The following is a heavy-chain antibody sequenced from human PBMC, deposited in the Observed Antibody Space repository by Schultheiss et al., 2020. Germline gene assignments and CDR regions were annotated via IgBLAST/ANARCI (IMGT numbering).Heavy chain of an antibody. CDR3: AKDGGDNSLLIPYFDY. D-gene: IGHD4-23*01. CDR2: ISWSGSNK. CDR1: GFTFDDYA. Sequence: GGSLRLSCAASGFTFDDYAMHWVRKAPGKGLEWVSGISWSGSNKGYADSVKGRFTIARDNAKNSLYLQMNSLRAEDTALYYCAKDGGDNSLLIPYFDYWGQGALVTVSS. V-gene: IGHV3-9*01. J-gene: IGHJ4*02.